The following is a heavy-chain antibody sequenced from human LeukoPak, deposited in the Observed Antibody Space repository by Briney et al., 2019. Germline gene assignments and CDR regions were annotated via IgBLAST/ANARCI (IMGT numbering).Heavy chain of an antibody. CDR2: IQFDGSSA. V-gene: IGHV3-30*02. Sequence: GGSLRLSCAASGFTFSSYGMHWVRQAPGKGLEWVAFIQFDGSSAYYVDSVKGRFTFSRDNSKNTLYLHMDSLRTEDTAVYYCAKGQGYYIDYWGQGTLVTVSS. CDR1: GFTFSSYG. J-gene: IGHJ4*02. CDR3: AKGQGYYIDY.